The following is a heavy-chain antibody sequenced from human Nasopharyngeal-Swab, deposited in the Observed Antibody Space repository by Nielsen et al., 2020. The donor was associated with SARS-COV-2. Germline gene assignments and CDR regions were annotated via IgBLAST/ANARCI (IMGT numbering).Heavy chain of an antibody. CDR1: GFTFSSYA. V-gene: IGHV3-23*01. J-gene: IGHJ3*02. CDR2: VTGSGYST. Sequence: GGSLRLSCAASGFTFSSYAMTWVRQAPGKGLEWVSVVTGSGYSTDYADSVKGRFTISRDNAKNTLYLQMNGLRAEDTAVYYCARKDVFAYGVDAFDIWGQGTMVTVSS. D-gene: IGHD3-10*01. CDR3: ARKDVFAYGVDAFDI.